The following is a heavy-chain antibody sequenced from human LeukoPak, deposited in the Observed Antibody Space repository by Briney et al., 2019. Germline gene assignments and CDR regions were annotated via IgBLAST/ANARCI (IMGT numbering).Heavy chain of an antibody. D-gene: IGHD3-16*01. CDR2: IIGSGGDT. J-gene: IGHJ4*02. CDR3: VRGVGGSSYFDS. Sequence: GGSLRLSCAASGLTFSSYAMAWVRQTPGRGLEWVSVIIGSGGDTNYADSVKGRFTISRDNAKNTLYLQMNSLRVEDTAVYFCVRGVGGSSYFDSWGQGALVTVSS. V-gene: IGHV3-23*01. CDR1: GLTFSSYA.